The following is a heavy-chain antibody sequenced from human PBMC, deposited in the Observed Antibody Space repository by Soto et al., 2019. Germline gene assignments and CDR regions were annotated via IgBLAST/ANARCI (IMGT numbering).Heavy chain of an antibody. J-gene: IGHJ4*02. D-gene: IGHD6-19*01. V-gene: IGHV3-73*01. CDR1: GFTFGASA. CDR2: IGSKGETYAT. CDR3: TTAAAVAGDLYYFDH. Sequence: PGGSLRLSCAASGFTFGASALQWVRQASGKGLEWLGRIGSKGETYATAYAASVKGRFTISRDDSKNTLYLQMNSLKTEDTAVYYCTTAAAVAGDLYYFDHWGQGT.